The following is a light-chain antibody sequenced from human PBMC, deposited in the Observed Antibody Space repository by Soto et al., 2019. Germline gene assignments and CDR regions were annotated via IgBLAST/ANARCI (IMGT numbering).Light chain of an antibody. CDR3: QQYNSYLLT. CDR1: QSISSW. J-gene: IGKJ4*01. Sequence: DIQMTQSPSTLSASVGDRVTITCRASQSISSWLAWYQQKPGKAPKLLIYDASSLESGVPSRFSGSGSGTEFILTISSLQPDDFATYYCQQYNSYLLTFGGGTKVEIK. V-gene: IGKV1-5*01. CDR2: DAS.